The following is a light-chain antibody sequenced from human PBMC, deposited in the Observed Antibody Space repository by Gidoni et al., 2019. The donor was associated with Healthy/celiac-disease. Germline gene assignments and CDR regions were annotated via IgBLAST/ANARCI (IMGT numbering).Light chain of an antibody. Sequence: ELIMTQSPATLSVSPGERATLSCRASQSVSSNLAWYQQKPGQAPRLLIYGTSNRATGIPARFSGSGSGTEFTLTISSLQSEDFAVYYCQQYNNWPRTFGQGTKVEIK. CDR2: GTS. CDR3: QQYNNWPRT. V-gene: IGKV3-15*01. CDR1: QSVSSN. J-gene: IGKJ1*01.